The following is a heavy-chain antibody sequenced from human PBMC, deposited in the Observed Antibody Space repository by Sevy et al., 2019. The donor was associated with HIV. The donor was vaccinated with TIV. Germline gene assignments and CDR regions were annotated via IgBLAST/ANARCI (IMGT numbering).Heavy chain of an antibody. J-gene: IGHJ4*02. Sequence: GGSLRLSCVVSGLIFSNSAMTWVRQAPGKGLEWVSTVIGNGDSTYYAGSVKGRFTISRDNSKNTVYLQMNSLRAEDTAVYYCARDTITYSSSLDYWGQGTLVTVSS. CDR3: ARDTITYSSSLDY. V-gene: IGHV3-23*01. CDR2: VIGNGDST. CDR1: GLIFSNSA. D-gene: IGHD6-6*01.